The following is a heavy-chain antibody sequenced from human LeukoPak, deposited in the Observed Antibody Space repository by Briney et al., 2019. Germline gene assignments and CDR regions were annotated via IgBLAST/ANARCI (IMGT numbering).Heavy chain of an antibody. V-gene: IGHV3-15*01. CDR3: TARYCRSTSCYGEYFQR. J-gene: IGHJ1*01. CDR2: IKTKTDGGTT. D-gene: IGHD2-2*01. CDR1: GFTFSNAW. Sequence: GGSLRLSCAASGFTFSNAWMCCVRQAPGKGLEWVVRIKTKTDGGTTDYAAPVKGRFTISRDDSKNTLYLQMNSLKTEDTAVYYCTARYCRSTSCYGEYFQRWGQGTLVTVSS.